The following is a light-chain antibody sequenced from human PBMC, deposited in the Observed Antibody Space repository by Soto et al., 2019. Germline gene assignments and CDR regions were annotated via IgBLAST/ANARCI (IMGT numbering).Light chain of an antibody. J-gene: IGKJ2*01. CDR2: HAS. V-gene: IGKV3-15*01. CDR1: QSVTSN. CDR3: QQYNQWYT. Sequence: EIVMTQSPATLSVSPGERATLSCRASQSVTSNLARYQQKPGQAPRILIYHASTRATGVPARFSGSGSGTEFTLTISSLQSEDFAVYYCQQYNQWYTFGQGTKLETK.